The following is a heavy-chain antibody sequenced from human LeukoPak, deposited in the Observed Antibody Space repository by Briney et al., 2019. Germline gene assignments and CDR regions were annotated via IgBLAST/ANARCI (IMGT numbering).Heavy chain of an antibody. CDR1: GYTFTGYY. V-gene: IGHV1-2*02. CDR2: INPNSGGT. CDR3: ARVHYGDYYYGMDV. D-gene: IGHD4-17*01. J-gene: IGHJ6*02. Sequence: GASVKVSCKASGYTFTGYYMHWVRQAPGQGLEWMGWINPNSGGTNYAQKFQGRVTMTRDTSISTAYMELSRLRSDDTAVYYCARVHYGDYYYGMDVWGQGTTVTVSS.